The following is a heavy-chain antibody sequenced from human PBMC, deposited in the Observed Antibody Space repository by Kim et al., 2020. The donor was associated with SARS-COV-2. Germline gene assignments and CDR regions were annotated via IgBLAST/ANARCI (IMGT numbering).Heavy chain of an antibody. Sequence: GGSLRLSCAASGFTFVDYAMRWVRQAPGKGLEWVSGISWNSGSIGYADSVKGRFTFSRDNAKNSLYLLINSLSDEDTALYYCAKGGSRSWSLVDYWCQG. CDR1: GFTFVDYA. D-gene: IGHD6-13*01. V-gene: IGHV3-9*01. J-gene: IGHJ4*02. CDR2: ISWNSGSI. CDR3: AKGGSRSWSLVDY.